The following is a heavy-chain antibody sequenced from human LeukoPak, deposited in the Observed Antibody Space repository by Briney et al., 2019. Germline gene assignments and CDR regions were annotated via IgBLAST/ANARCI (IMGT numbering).Heavy chain of an antibody. CDR1: GVYISSYY. CDR2: IYTTGST. D-gene: IGHD6-19*01. Sequence: SETLSLTCTVSGVYISSYYWTWVRQPAGKGLGWIGRIYTTGSTNYNPSLNSRVTMSLDTSKNQFSLKLSSVTAADTAVYYCARQIAGAGKAGFDYWGQGTLVTVSS. CDR3: ARQIAGAGKAGFDY. V-gene: IGHV4-4*07. J-gene: IGHJ4*02.